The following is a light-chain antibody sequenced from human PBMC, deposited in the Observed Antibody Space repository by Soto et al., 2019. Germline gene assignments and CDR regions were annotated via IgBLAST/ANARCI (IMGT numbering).Light chain of an antibody. CDR1: QSVTNDY. CDR2: GAS. J-gene: IGKJ2*01. CDR3: QKYGNSPRT. V-gene: IGKV3-20*01. Sequence: PGERAALSCRASQSVTNDYLSWYQQKFGQAPRLLIYGASRRATGIPDRFSGIGSGTDFTLTISRLEPEDFAVYFCQKYGNSPRTFGQGTKLEIK.